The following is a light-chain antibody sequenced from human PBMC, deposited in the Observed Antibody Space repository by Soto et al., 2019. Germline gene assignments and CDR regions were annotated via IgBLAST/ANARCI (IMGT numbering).Light chain of an antibody. CDR1: SSSIGSNY. J-gene: IGLJ1*01. Sequence: QSVLTQPPSASGTPGQRVTISCSGSSSSIGSNYVYWYQQLPGTAPKLLIYRNNQRPSGVPDRFSGSKSGTSASLAISGLRSEDEADYYCAAWDHSLSGPYVFGTGTKVTVL. CDR2: RNN. V-gene: IGLV1-47*01. CDR3: AAWDHSLSGPYV.